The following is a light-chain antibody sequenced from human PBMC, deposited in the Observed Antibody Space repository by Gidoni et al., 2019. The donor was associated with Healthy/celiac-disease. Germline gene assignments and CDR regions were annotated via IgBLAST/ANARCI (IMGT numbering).Light chain of an antibody. J-gene: IGKJ4*01. V-gene: IGKV1-39*01. CDR3: QQSYSTPLT. Sequence: DIQMNQSPSSLSASVGDRVTITCRASQSISSYLNWYQQKPGKAPKLLIYASSSLQSGFPSRFSGSGSGTDFTLTISSLQPEDFATYYGQQSYSTPLTFGGGTKVEIK. CDR2: ASS. CDR1: QSISSY.